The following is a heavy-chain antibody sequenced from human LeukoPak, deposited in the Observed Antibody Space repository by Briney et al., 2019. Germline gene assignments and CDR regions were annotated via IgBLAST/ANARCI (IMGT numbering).Heavy chain of an antibody. CDR1: GFTFSSYD. CDR2: INHNGNVS. Sequence: GGSLRLSCAASGFTFSSYDMHWVRQATGKGLEWVASINHNGNVSYYVDSVKGRFTISRDNAKNSLYLQMSNLRAEDTAVYFCARGGGLDVWGQGATVTVSS. V-gene: IGHV3-7*04. J-gene: IGHJ6*02. CDR3: ARGGGLDV.